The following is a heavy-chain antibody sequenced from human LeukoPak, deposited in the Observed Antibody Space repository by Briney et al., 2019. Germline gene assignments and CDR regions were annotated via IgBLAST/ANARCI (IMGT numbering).Heavy chain of an antibody. J-gene: IGHJ5*02. CDR3: ATVGYGSGT. V-gene: IGHV4-34*01. Sequence: SETLSLTCAVYGGSFSGYYWSWIRQPPGKGLEWIGEINRSGSTNYNPSLKSRVTISVDTSKSQFSLKLSSVTAADTAVYYCATVGYGSGTWGQGTLVTVSS. CDR1: GGSFSGYY. CDR2: INRSGST. D-gene: IGHD3-10*01.